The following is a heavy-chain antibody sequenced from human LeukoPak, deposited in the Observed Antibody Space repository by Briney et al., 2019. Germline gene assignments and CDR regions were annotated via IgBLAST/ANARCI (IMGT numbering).Heavy chain of an antibody. D-gene: IGHD6-6*01. CDR2: ISGSGDNT. V-gene: IGHV3-23*01. CDR3: AKWKYSNSGIDDY. J-gene: IGHJ4*02. CDR1: GFTFSSYA. Sequence: GGSLRLSCAASGFTFSSYAMSWVRQVPGKGLEWVSVISGSGDNTYYADSVKGRFTISRDNSKNMLYLQMSSLRAEDTAVYYCAKWKYSNSGIDDYWGQGTLVTVSS.